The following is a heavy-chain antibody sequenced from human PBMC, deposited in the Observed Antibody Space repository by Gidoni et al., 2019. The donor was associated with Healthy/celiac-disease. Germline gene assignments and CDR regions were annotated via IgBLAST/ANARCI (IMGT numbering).Heavy chain of an antibody. CDR2: ISYDGSNK. Sequence: QVQLVESGGGVVQPGRSLRLSCAASGFTFSSYGMHWVRQAPGKGLEWVAVISYDGSNKYYADSVKGRFTISRDNSKNTLYLQMNSLRAEDTAVYYCANRYSSLFGYWGQGTLVTVSS. D-gene: IGHD6-13*01. CDR3: ANRYSSLFGY. V-gene: IGHV3-30*18. J-gene: IGHJ4*02. CDR1: GFTFSSYG.